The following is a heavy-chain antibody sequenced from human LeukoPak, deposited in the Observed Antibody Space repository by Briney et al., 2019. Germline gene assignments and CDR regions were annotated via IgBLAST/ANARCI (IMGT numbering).Heavy chain of an antibody. CDR1: GGSVSSYY. CDR2: IYYSGST. J-gene: IGHJ5*02. CDR3: ARHGYSYGYGWFDP. V-gene: IGHV4-59*08. D-gene: IGHD5-18*01. Sequence: SETLSLTCTVSGGSVSSYYWSWIRRPPGKGLEWIGYIYYSGSTNYNPSLKSRVTISVDTSKNQFSLKLSSVTAADTAVYYCARHGYSYGYGWFDPWGQGTLVTVSS.